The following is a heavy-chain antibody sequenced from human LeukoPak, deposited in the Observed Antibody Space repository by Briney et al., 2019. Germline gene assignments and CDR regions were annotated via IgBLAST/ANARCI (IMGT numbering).Heavy chain of an antibody. V-gene: IGHV4-39*07. CDR2: VYYSGNT. CDR3: ARGYDGSGYYYRNWYFDL. Sequence: SEILSLTCTVSGGSITSSSYYWGWIRQPPGKGLEWIGSVYYSGNTYYNSSLKSRVTISVDTSKNQFSLKLSSVTAADTAVYYCARGYDGSGYYYRNWYFDLWGRGTLVTVSS. D-gene: IGHD3-22*01. CDR1: GGSITSSSYY. J-gene: IGHJ2*01.